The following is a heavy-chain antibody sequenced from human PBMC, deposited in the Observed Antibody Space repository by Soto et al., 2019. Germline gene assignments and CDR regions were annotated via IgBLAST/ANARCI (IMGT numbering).Heavy chain of an antibody. J-gene: IGHJ4*02. Sequence: TGGSLRLSCSASGFAFSSRAMHWVRQTPGKGLEYVSAINFNGGTTYYTDSVKGRFTISRDNSKNTLYLEMSSLRVEDTAVYYCVTWGGIEARNFDYWGQGILVTVSS. V-gene: IGHV3-64D*08. D-gene: IGHD6-6*01. CDR3: VTWGGIEARNFDY. CDR2: INFNGGTT. CDR1: GFAFSSRA.